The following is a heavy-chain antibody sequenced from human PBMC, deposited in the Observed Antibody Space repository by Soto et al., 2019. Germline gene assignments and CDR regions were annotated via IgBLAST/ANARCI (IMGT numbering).Heavy chain of an antibody. CDR3: AREQGYDSRGYSDY. J-gene: IGHJ4*02. CDR2: IWYSGSNT. D-gene: IGHD3-22*01. Sequence: GGSLRPCCAASGFTVGGYAMSWVRQAQRKGLEWVAVIWYSGSNTYNADSVKGRFTISRDNSKNTLYLQMNSLRAEDTAVYYCAREQGYDSRGYSDYWGQGTLVTVSS. CDR1: GFTVGGYA. V-gene: IGHV3-33*08.